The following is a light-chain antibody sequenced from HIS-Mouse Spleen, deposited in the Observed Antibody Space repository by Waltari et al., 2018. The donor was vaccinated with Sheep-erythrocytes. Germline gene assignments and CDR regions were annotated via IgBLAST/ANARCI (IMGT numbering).Light chain of an antibody. V-gene: IGLV2-11*01. CDR3: CSYAGSYNHV. CDR2: DVS. Sequence: QSALTQPRPVSGSPGQSVTIPCTGTSSDVGGYNYVSWYQQHPGKAPKLMIYDVSKRPSGVPDRFSGSKSGNTASLTISGLQAEDEADYYCCSYAGSYNHVFATGTKVTV. J-gene: IGLJ1*01. CDR1: SSDVGGYNY.